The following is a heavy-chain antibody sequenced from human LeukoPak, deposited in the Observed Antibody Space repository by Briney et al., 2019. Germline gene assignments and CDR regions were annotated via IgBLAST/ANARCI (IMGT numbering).Heavy chain of an antibody. CDR2: ISHSGST. D-gene: IGHD6-19*01. Sequence: SETLSLTCAVYGGSFSGYYWSWIRQPPGKGLEWIGEISHSGSTNYNPSLKSRVTISVDTSKNQFSLKLSSVTAADTAVYYCARATQGQWLVSWGQGALVTVSS. CDR3: ARATQGQWLVS. V-gene: IGHV4-34*01. J-gene: IGHJ5*02. CDR1: GGSFSGYY.